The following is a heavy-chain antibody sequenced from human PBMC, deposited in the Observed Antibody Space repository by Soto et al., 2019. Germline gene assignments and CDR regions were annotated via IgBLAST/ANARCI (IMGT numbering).Heavy chain of an antibody. V-gene: IGHV1-69*08. CDR1: GDTFSRYS. Sequence: QVQLVQSGAEVKKPGSSVKVSCKASGDTFSRYSITWVRQAPGHGLEWIGRIIPIFGIPTYAQKCQGRVTFTADESTSTAYMELSSLRSDDTAVYYCAREDRDRETGLVPAAIDGLDVWGQGATVTVSS. CDR3: AREDRDRETGLVPAAIDGLDV. D-gene: IGHD2-2*01. CDR2: IIPIFGIP. J-gene: IGHJ6*02.